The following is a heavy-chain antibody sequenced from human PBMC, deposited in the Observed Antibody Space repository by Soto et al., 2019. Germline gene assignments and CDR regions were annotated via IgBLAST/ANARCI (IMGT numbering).Heavy chain of an antibody. CDR2: INVGKGNT. CDR1: GYTFTSYG. Sequence: QVQLVQSGAEVKKPGASVKVACEASGYTFTSYGIHWVRQAPGQRLEWMGWINVGKGNTKYSQKFQGRVTMTSDTAASTVYMELSSVKSEDTAVYYWARDPEYGSGSLDVWGQGTMVTVSS. V-gene: IGHV1-3*01. J-gene: IGHJ3*01. D-gene: IGHD3-10*01. CDR3: ARDPEYGSGSLDV.